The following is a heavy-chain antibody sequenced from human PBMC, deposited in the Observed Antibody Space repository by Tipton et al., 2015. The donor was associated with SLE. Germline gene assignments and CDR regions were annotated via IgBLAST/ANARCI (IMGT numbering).Heavy chain of an antibody. CDR1: GGSITSDSYH. D-gene: IGHD3-10*01. CDR2: IHCSGRT. V-gene: IGHV4-39*01. J-gene: IGHJ4*02. CDR3: ARHPGVAHFDF. Sequence: TLSLTCTVSGGSITSDSYHWGWIRQPPGKGLEWIGTIHCSGRTYSNPSLKSPVTISVDPSRNQFSLKLTSVTAADTAVYYCARHPGVAHFDFWGQGTLVTVSS.